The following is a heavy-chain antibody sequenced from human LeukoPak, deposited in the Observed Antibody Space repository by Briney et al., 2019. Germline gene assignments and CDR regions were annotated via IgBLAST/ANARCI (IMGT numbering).Heavy chain of an antibody. CDR3: ARTYYYDSSGPVTDY. Sequence: ASVKVSCKASGYTFTGYYMHWVRQAPGQGLEWMGWINPNGGGTNYAQKFQGRVTMTRDTSISTAYMELSRLRSDDTAVYYCARTYYYDSSGPVTDYWGQGTLVTVSS. J-gene: IGHJ4*02. CDR1: GYTFTGYY. V-gene: IGHV1-2*02. CDR2: INPNGGGT. D-gene: IGHD3-22*01.